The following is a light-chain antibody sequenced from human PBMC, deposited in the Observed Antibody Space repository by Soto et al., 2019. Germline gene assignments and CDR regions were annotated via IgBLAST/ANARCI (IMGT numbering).Light chain of an antibody. CDR2: AVS. Sequence: DIKMTQSPSSLSASVGDRVTITCRASQSITSYLNWYQHKPGRAPMLLIYAVSNLQRGVPSRFSGSGSGTDFTLTISGLQPEDLGTYYCQQSYNTPYTFGQGTKLHIK. CDR1: QSITSY. V-gene: IGKV1-39*01. J-gene: IGKJ2*01. CDR3: QQSYNTPYT.